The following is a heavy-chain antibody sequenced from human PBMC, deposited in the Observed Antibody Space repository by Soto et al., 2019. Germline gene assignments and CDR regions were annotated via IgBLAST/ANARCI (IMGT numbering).Heavy chain of an antibody. D-gene: IGHD6-19*01. Sequence: HPGGSLRLSCAASGFTFSSYGMHWVRQAPGKGLEWVAVIWYDGSNKYYAESVKGRFTISRDNSKNTLHLQMNNLRAEDTAVYYCARDSHVGSGWQLTTDYWGQGTLVTVSS. CDR2: IWYDGSNK. V-gene: IGHV3-33*01. CDR1: GFTFSSYG. J-gene: IGHJ4*02. CDR3: ARDSHVGSGWQLTTDY.